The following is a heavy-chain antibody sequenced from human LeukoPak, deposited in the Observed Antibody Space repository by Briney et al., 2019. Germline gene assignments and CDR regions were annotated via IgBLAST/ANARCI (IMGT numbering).Heavy chain of an antibody. Sequence: GGSLRLSCAASGFTFSSYWMSWVRQAPGKGLEWVANIKQDGSEKYYVDSVKRRFTISRDNAKNSLYLQMNSLRAEDTAVYYCARDLWFGELRSPKGGQGTLVTVSS. V-gene: IGHV3-7*01. CDR3: ARDLWFGELRSPK. J-gene: IGHJ4*02. CDR1: GFTFSSYW. CDR2: IKQDGSEK. D-gene: IGHD3-10*01.